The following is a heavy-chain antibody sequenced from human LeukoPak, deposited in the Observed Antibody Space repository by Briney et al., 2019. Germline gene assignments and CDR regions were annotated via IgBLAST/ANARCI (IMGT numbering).Heavy chain of an antibody. Sequence: GSLRLSCSASGFTFETFGMHWVRQAPGKGLEWVTFIRYNGNDNYYADSVKGRLTISRDNSKNMLYLQMNSLRAEDTAVYYCARTGREPYYFDYWGQGTLVTVSS. CDR3: ARTGREPYYFDY. V-gene: IGHV3-30*02. D-gene: IGHD1-26*01. CDR1: GFTFETFG. J-gene: IGHJ4*02. CDR2: IRYNGNDN.